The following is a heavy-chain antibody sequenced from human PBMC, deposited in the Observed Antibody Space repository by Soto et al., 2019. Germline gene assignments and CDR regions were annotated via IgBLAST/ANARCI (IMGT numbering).Heavy chain of an antibody. V-gene: IGHV4-59*01. D-gene: IGHD5-18*01. CDR2: VSSSGST. J-gene: IGHJ4*02. Sequence: SETLSLTCVVSGDSISNYYWRWIRQPPGKGLEWIGDVSSSGSTNYNPSLKSRVTISVDTSKNQFSLKLSSVTAADTAVYYCARGSGYSYGVFDYWGQGTLVTVSS. CDR3: ARGSGYSYGVFDY. CDR1: GDSISNYY.